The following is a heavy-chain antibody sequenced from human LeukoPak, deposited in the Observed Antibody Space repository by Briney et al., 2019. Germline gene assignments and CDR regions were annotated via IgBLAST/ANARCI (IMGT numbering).Heavy chain of an antibody. D-gene: IGHD1-26*01. CDR3: ARDAIVGATNWFYP. Sequence: SETLSLTCTVSDGSISDYSWSWIRQPPGKGLEWIGYIYYSGSTNYNPSLKSRVTISLDTSKNQFSLKLSSVTAADTAVYYCARDAIVGATNWFYPWGQGTLVTVSS. V-gene: IGHV4-59*01. CDR2: IYYSGST. J-gene: IGHJ5*02. CDR1: DGSISDYS.